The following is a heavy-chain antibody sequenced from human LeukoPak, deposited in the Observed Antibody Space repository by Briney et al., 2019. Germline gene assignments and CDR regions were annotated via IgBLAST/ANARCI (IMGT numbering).Heavy chain of an antibody. Sequence: GGSLRLSCAASGFTVSSSYMSWVRQAPGKGLEWVSVIYAGGSTYYADSVKGRFTISRHNSNNTLYLQMNSLQPEDTAVYFYASLPAHSAIYDWWSQGTLVTVSS. J-gene: IGHJ4*02. CDR2: IYAGGST. CDR3: ASLPAHSAIYDW. V-gene: IGHV3-53*04. CDR1: GFTVSSSY. D-gene: IGHD1-26*01.